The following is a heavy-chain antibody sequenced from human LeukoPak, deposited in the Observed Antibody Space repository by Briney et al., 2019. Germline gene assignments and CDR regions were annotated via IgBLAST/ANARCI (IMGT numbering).Heavy chain of an antibody. Sequence: EASVKVSCKASGYTFTSYDINWVRQATGQGLEWMAWMSPNSGSTGYAQKFQGRVTLTRDTSINTLYMELSSLTSEDTAVYYCARVFCPGDTCYLDYFDYWGQGTLVTVSS. CDR1: GYTFTSYD. D-gene: IGHD2-15*01. CDR2: MSPNSGST. J-gene: IGHJ4*02. V-gene: IGHV1-8*01. CDR3: ARVFCPGDTCYLDYFDY.